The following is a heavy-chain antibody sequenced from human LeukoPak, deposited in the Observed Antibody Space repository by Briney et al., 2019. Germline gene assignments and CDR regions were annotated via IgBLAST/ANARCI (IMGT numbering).Heavy chain of an antibody. CDR2: MNPNSGNT. D-gene: IGHD3-3*01. CDR3: AIGGGITIFGVVTATLDY. Sequence: ASVKVSCKASGYTFTSYDINWVRQATGQGLEWMGWMNPNSGNTGYAQKFQGRVAITADKSTSTAYMELSSLRSEDTAVYYCAIGGGITIFGVVTATLDYWGQGTLVTVSS. V-gene: IGHV1-8*03. J-gene: IGHJ4*02. CDR1: GYTFTSYD.